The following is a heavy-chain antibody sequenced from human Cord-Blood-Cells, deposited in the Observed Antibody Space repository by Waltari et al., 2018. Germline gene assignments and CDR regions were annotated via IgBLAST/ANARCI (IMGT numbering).Heavy chain of an antibody. CDR3: VRDDSHPFDY. V-gene: IGHV3-48*03. J-gene: IGHJ4*02. CDR2: ISRDGSTI. Sequence: EVQLVESGGGLVQPGGSLRLSCAASGFTFSSYEMTGVRQAPGKGLEWVSYISRDGSTIYYADPVKGRFTISRDNAKNSLYLQMNSLRAEDTAVYYCVRDDSHPFDYWGQGTLVTVSS. CDR1: GFTFSSYE. D-gene: IGHD2-21*01.